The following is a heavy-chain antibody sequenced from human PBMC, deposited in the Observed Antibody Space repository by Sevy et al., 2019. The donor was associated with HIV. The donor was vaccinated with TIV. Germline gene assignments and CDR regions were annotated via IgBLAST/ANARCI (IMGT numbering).Heavy chain of an antibody. J-gene: IGHJ5*02. CDR1: GFTFSAYW. D-gene: IGHD6-13*01. CDR3: ARALAAAASS. V-gene: IGHV3-7*01. CDR2: INQGGSEK. Sequence: GGSLRLSCAASGFTFSAYWMHWVRQTPGKGLEWVANINQGGSEKYYVDSVKGRFTISRDNAKNSLFLQMNSLRAEDTAVYYCARALAAAASSWGQGARVTVSS.